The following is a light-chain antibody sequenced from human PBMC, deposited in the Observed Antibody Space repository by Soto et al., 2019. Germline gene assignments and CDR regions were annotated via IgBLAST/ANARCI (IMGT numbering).Light chain of an antibody. V-gene: IGLV2-14*01. CDR2: DVS. Sequence: QSALTQPASVSGSPGQSITISCTGTSSDVGGYNYVSWYQQHPGKAPKLMIYDVSNRPSGVSNRFSGSKSGNTASLTISGLQADDEADYYCCSYTSSSTDVFGTGTKVTVL. CDR3: CSYTSSSTDV. CDR1: SSDVGGYNY. J-gene: IGLJ1*01.